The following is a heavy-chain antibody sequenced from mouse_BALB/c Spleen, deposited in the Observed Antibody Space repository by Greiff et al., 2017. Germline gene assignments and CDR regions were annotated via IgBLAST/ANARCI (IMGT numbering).Heavy chain of an antibody. CDR1: GFTFSDYG. J-gene: IGHJ4*01. D-gene: IGHD2-4*01. V-gene: IGHV5-15*02. CDR2: ISNLAYSI. CDR3: AREDDYSYAMDY. Sequence: EVKLMESGGGLVQPGGSRKLSCAASGFTFSDYGMAWVRQAPGKGPEWVAFISNLAYSIYYADTVTGRFTISRENAKNTLYLEMSSLRSEDTAMYYCAREDDYSYAMDYWGQGTSVTVSS.